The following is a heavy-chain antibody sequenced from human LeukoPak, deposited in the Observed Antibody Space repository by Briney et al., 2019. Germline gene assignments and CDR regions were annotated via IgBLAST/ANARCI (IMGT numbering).Heavy chain of an antibody. CDR1: GFTFSSYA. J-gene: IGHJ6*02. D-gene: IGHD3-3*01. CDR3: ARGTLRFLTPHGMDV. Sequence: GGSLRLSCAASGFTFSSYAMHWVRRAPGKGLEWVAVISYDGSNKYYADSVKGRFTISRDNSKNTLYLQMNSLRAEDTAVYYCARGTLRFLTPHGMDVWGQGTTVTVSS. V-gene: IGHV3-30-3*01. CDR2: ISYDGSNK.